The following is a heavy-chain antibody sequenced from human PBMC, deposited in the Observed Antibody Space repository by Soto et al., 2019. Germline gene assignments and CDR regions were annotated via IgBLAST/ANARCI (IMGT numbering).Heavy chain of an antibody. Sequence: GGSLRLSCAASGFSFTNYALHWVRQAPGKGLEWVAIISSDGSNKYFPDSVKGRFTISRDNSKNTLYLQMNSLRAEDTAVYYCARDSSISWYFPSLDDFDIWGQGTMVTVSS. V-gene: IGHV3-30-3*01. CDR2: ISSDGSNK. CDR1: GFSFTNYA. D-gene: IGHD2-2*01. CDR3: ARDSSISWYFPSLDDFDI. J-gene: IGHJ3*02.